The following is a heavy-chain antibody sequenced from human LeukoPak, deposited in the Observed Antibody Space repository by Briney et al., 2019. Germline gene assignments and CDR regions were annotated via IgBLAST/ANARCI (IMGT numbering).Heavy chain of an antibody. V-gene: IGHV3-23*01. CDR3: AKDPSYDSSGMMDY. J-gene: IGHJ4*02. CDR1: GFTFSSYA. CDR2: ISGSGGST. Sequence: GGSLRLSCAASGFTFSSYAMSWVRQAPGKGLEWVSAISGSGGSTYYADSVKGRFTISRDNSKNTLYLQMNSLRAEDTAVYYCAKDPSYDSSGMMDYWGQGTLVTASS. D-gene: IGHD3-22*01.